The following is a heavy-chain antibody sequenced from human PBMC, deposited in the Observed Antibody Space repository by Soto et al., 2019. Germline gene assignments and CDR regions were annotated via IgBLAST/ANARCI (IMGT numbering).Heavy chain of an antibody. CDR2: ISGGGVST. V-gene: IGHV3-23*01. D-gene: IGHD6-13*01. Sequence: EVQLLESGGGLVQPGGSLRLSCAASGFTFSSCAMSWVRQAPGTGLEWVSAISGGGVSTYYADSVKGRVTISRDNSNNTLYLQMNSLRAEDPAVYDCATDHESSSNWYPDSWGQGTLVTVSS. CDR1: GFTFSSCA. CDR3: ATDHESSSNWYPDS. J-gene: IGHJ5*01.